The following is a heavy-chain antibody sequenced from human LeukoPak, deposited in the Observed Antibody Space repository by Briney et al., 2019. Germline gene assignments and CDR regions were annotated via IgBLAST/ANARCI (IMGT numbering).Heavy chain of an antibody. CDR3: ARGGFTYFDFWSAYYTADY. CDR2: IWYDGSNK. D-gene: IGHD3-3*01. CDR1: GFTFSSYG. Sequence: GGSLRLSCAASGFTFSSYGMHWVRQAPGKGLEWVAVIWYDGSNKYYADSVKGRFTISRDNSKNTLYLQMNSLRAEDTAVYYCARGGFTYFDFWSAYYTADYWGQGTLVTVSS. J-gene: IGHJ4*02. V-gene: IGHV3-33*01.